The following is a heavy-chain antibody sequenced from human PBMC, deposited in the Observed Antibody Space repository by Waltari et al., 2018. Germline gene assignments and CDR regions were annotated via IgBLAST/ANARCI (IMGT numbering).Heavy chain of an antibody. CDR2: INPDGSGE. J-gene: IGHJ3*01. D-gene: IGHD3-10*01. Sequence: VQLLESGGGLVQPGGSLRLSCAASGFSFSGSWMTWVRQAPGKGLEWGAEINPDGSGEYYVDSVNGRLTISRDNTKNSRYLQMNSLRPDDTAVYFCARDPAFGAFDFWGQGTVVTVSS. CDR1: GFSFSGSW. V-gene: IGHV3-7*01. CDR3: ARDPAFGAFDF.